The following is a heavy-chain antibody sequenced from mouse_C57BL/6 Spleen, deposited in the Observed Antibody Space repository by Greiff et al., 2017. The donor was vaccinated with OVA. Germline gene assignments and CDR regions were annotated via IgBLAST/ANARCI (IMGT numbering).Heavy chain of an antibody. Sequence: EVQLQQSGPELVKPGASVQISCTASGYSFTDYNMNWVKQSNGKSLEWIGVINPNYGSTCYNQKFKGKATLTVDQSSSTAYMQLNSLTSEDSAVYYCARIYYEYDRYFDVWGTGTTVTVSS. V-gene: IGHV1-39*01. D-gene: IGHD2-4*01. CDR1: GYSFTDYN. CDR3: ARIYYEYDRYFDV. J-gene: IGHJ1*03. CDR2: INPNYGST.